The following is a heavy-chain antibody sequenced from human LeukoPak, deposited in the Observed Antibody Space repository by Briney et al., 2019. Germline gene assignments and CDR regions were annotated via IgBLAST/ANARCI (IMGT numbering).Heavy chain of an antibody. CDR1: GYTFTGYY. V-gene: IGHV1-2*02. CDR3: ARDYYYDSSGYRDY. D-gene: IGHD3-22*01. J-gene: IGHJ4*02. Sequence: RASVTVSCKASGYTFTGYYMHWVRQAPGQGLEWMGWINPNSGGTNYAQKFRGRVTMTRDTSISTAYMELSRLRSDDTDVYYCARDYYYDSSGYRDYWGQGTLVTVSS. CDR2: INPNSGGT.